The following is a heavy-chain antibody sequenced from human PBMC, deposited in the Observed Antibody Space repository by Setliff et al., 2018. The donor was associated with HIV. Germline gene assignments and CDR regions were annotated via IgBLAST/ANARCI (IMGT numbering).Heavy chain of an antibody. CDR1: GFTFSSYG. D-gene: IGHD3-22*01. J-gene: IGHJ3*02. Sequence: LRLSCAASGFTFSSYGMHWVRQAPGKGLEWVAFIRYDGSNKYYADSVKGRFTISRDNSKNTLYLQMNSLRAEDTAVYYCARRAYYDNSGPNAFDIWGQGTMVTVSS. CDR2: IRYDGSNK. CDR3: ARRAYYDNSGPNAFDI. V-gene: IGHV3-30*02.